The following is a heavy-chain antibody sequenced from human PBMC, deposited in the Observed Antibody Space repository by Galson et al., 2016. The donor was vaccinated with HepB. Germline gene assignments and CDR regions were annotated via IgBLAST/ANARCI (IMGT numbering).Heavy chain of an antibody. Sequence: SETLSLTCTVAGDSFNSDYGSWIRQPPGKGLEWIGYIHYSGSTSYNPSLDSRVTISMDTSKSQFSLQLTSVTAADTAVYYCARGGIAMGLDYWGPGTLVAVSS. D-gene: IGHD5-24*01. CDR3: ARGGIAMGLDY. CDR1: GDSFNSDY. CDR2: IHYSGST. J-gene: IGHJ4*02. V-gene: IGHV4-59*01.